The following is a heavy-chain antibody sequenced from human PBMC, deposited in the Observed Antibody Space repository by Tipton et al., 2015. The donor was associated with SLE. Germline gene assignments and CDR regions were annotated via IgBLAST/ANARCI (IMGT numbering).Heavy chain of an antibody. CDR1: GFIVSNAG. CDR2: IKRKTDGGTT. V-gene: IGHV3-15*01. J-gene: IGHJ4*02. Sequence: SLRLSCAASGFIVSNAGMSWVRQAPGKGLEWVGRIKRKTDGGTTDYAAPVKGRFTISRDDSKNTLYLEMNSLKSEDTAVYFCTTDSESSAADWWGQGTLVTVSS. CDR3: TTDSESSAADW. D-gene: IGHD3/OR15-3a*01.